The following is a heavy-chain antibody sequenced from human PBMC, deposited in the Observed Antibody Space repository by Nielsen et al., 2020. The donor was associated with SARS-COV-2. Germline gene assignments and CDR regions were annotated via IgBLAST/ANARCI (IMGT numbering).Heavy chain of an antibody. J-gene: IGHJ4*02. D-gene: IGHD2-2*01. CDR1: GFTFSSYA. V-gene: IGHV3-23*01. CDR3: ASSDDIIVVPPLDS. CDR2: ISGSGGST. Sequence: GESLKISCAASGFTFSSYAMSWVRQAPGKGLEWVSAISGSGGSTYYTDSVKGRFTISRDNSKKTLYLQMNSLRTEDTAVYYCASSDDIIVVPPLDSWGQGTLVTVSS.